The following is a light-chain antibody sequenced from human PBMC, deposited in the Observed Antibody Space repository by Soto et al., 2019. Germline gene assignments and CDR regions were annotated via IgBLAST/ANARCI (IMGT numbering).Light chain of an antibody. Sequence: EVVMTESPDTLSVSPGERATLSCRASQSVGSNLAWYQQKPGQTPRVLIYGASTRAIGIPARFSGSGSGTEFTLTINSLQSEDFAVYYCQRYNNWPLTFGGGTKVDIK. CDR3: QRYNNWPLT. J-gene: IGKJ4*01. V-gene: IGKV3-15*01. CDR2: GAS. CDR1: QSVGSN.